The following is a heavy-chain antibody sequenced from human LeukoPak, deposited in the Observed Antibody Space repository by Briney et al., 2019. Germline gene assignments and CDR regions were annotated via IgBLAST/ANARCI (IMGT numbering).Heavy chain of an antibody. V-gene: IGHV1-24*01. Sequence: SVKVSCKVSGYTLTELSMHWVRQAPGKGLEWMGGFDPEDGETIYAQKFQGRVTMTEDTSTDTAYMELSSLRSEDTAVYYCATSPPWGSVGATYDAFDIWGQGTMVTVSS. D-gene: IGHD1-26*01. CDR3: ATSPPWGSVGATYDAFDI. CDR2: FDPEDGET. J-gene: IGHJ3*02. CDR1: GYTLTELS.